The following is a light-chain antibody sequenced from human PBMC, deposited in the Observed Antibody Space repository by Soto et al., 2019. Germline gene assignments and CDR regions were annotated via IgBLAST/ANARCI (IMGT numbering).Light chain of an antibody. Sequence: EIVLTQSPGTLSLSPGERATLSCRDSQSVSSSYLAWYQQKPGQAPRLLIYGASSRATGIPDRFSGSGSGTDFTLTISRLEPVDFAVYYCQQYGSSPPWTFGQGTKVEIK. CDR3: QQYGSSPPWT. CDR2: GAS. J-gene: IGKJ1*01. CDR1: QSVSSSY. V-gene: IGKV3-20*01.